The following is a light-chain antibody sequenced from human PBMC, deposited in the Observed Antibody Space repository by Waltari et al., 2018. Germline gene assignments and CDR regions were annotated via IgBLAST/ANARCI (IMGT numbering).Light chain of an antibody. CDR1: ALPRQF. J-gene: IGLJ3*02. CDR3: QSTDSSGIL. Sequence: SYELTQSPSMSVSPGQTTRITCSADALPRQFADWYQQKPGQAPVMVVYKDRERPSGIPERFSGSKSGTRATLTISGVQAEDEADYYCQSTDSSGILFGGETKLAVL. CDR2: KDR. V-gene: IGLV3-25*03.